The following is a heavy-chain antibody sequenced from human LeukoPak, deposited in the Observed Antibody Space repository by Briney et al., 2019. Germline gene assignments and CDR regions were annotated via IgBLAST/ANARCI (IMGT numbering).Heavy chain of an antibody. CDR2: INHSGST. D-gene: IGHD2-15*01. Sequence: SETLSLTCAVYGGSFSGYYWSWIRQPPGKGLEWIGEINHSGSTNYNPSLKSRVTISVDTSKNQFSLKLSSVTAADTAVYYCARASSGGRKFDYWGQGTLVTVSS. CDR3: ARASSGGRKFDY. J-gene: IGHJ4*02. V-gene: IGHV4-34*01. CDR1: GGSFSGYY.